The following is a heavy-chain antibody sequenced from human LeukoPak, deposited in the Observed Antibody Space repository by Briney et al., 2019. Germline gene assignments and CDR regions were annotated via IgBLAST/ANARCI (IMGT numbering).Heavy chain of an antibody. CDR2: INWNGGKM. V-gene: IGHV3-9*03. CDR3: AKALGSSFTGSSWEY. J-gene: IGHJ4*02. CDR1: GFTFDDYA. Sequence: GGSLRLSCAASGFTFDDYAMHRIRQAPGKGLEWVSGINWNGGKMGYADSVKGRFTISRDSAKSSLYLQMNTLRAEDMAFYYCAKALGSSFTGSSWEYWGQGTLVTVSS. D-gene: IGHD6-6*01.